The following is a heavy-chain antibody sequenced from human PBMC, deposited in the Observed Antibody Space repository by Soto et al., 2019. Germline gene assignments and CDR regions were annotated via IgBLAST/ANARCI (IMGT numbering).Heavy chain of an antibody. V-gene: IGHV1-69*12. J-gene: IGHJ6*02. Sequence: QGQLVQSGAEVKKPGSSVKVSCKASGGTLSNYGISWVRQAPGQGLEWLGGIIPVFGTANYAQKFQGRVTITADESTTTVYMDVSSLRSDDTAVYYCARGDATKIVVTTYDGMDVWGQGTTVTVSS. CDR1: GGTLSNYG. CDR3: ARGDATKIVVTTYDGMDV. D-gene: IGHD4-17*01. CDR2: IIPVFGTA.